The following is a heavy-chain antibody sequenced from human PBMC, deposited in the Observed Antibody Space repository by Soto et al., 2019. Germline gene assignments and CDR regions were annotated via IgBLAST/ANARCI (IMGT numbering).Heavy chain of an antibody. CDR3: SGQPTAGSYYDRGAYYFYYGLDV. Sequence: SETLSLTCTVSGGSISSGGYYWSWIRQHPGKGLEWIGYIYYSGSTYYNPSLKSRLTISVDTSKNQFSLKLSSVTAADTAVYYCSGQPTAGSYYDRGAYYFYYGLDVWGQGTTVTVSS. V-gene: IGHV4-31*03. CDR1: GGSISSGGYY. J-gene: IGHJ6*02. D-gene: IGHD3-10*01. CDR2: IYYSGST.